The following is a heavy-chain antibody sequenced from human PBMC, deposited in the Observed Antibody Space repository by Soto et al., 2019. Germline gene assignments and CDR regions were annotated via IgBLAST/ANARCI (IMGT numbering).Heavy chain of an antibody. CDR2: ISYDGSNK. J-gene: IGHJ2*01. V-gene: IGHV3-30*18. CDR1: GFTFSSYG. D-gene: IGHD6-6*01. Sequence: QVQLVESGGGVVQPGRSLRLSCAASGFTFSSYGMHWVRQAPGKGLEWVAVISYDGSNKYYADSVKGRFTISRDNSKNPLYLQMNSLRAEDTAVYYCAKDLGSSGWYFDLWGRGTLVTVSS. CDR3: AKDLGSSGWYFDL.